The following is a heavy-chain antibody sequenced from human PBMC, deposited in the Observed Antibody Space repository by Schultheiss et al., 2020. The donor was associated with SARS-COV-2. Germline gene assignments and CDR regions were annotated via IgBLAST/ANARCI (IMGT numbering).Heavy chain of an antibody. CDR1: GFTFSSYA. CDR2: ISGSGGST. V-gene: IGHV3-23*01. CDR3: AKGPLRYYDSSGYYGH. Sequence: GGSLRLSCAASGFTFSSYAMSWVRQAPGKGLEWVSAISGSGGSTYYADSVKGRFTISRDNSKNTLYLQMNSLRAEDTAVYYCAKGPLRYYDSSGYYGHWGQGTLVTVSS. J-gene: IGHJ4*02. D-gene: IGHD3-22*01.